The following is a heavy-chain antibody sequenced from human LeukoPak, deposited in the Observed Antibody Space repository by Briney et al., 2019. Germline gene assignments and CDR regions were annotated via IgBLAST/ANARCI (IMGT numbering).Heavy chain of an antibody. CDR3: VKGPCSGGSCYLDY. J-gene: IGHJ4*02. CDR2: ITNNGGST. Sequence: QPGGSLRLSCAASGFTFSSYAMHWVRQAPGKGLEYVSAITNNGGSTYYADSVKGRFTISRDNSKNTLYLQMSSLRTEDTAVYYCVKGPCSGGSCYLDYWGQGTLVTVSS. D-gene: IGHD2-15*01. CDR1: GFTFSSYA. V-gene: IGHV3-64D*09.